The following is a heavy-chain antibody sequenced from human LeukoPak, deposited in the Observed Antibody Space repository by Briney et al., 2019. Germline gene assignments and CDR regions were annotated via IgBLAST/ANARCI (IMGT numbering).Heavy chain of an antibody. Sequence: PSEALSLTGTVAGGSISSYYWSWIRQPPGKGLEWIGYIYYSGSTNYNPSLKSRVTISVDTSKNQFSLKLSSVTAADTAVYYCAGGRGLLWFRELSLGYFDYWGQGTLVTVSS. CDR3: AGGRGLLWFRELSLGYFDY. CDR2: IYYSGST. J-gene: IGHJ4*02. CDR1: GGSISSYY. V-gene: IGHV4-59*01. D-gene: IGHD3-10*01.